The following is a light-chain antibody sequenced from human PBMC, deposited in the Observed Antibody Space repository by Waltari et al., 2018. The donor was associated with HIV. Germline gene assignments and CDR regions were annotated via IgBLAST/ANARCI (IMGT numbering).Light chain of an antibody. CDR2: AAS. CDR3: QQSYSGLT. J-gene: IGKJ3*01. Sequence: IRMTQSPSSLLASQRQGVLITCRASQPISNSLNWYQQRPGRAPNLLIYAASTLHSGVPSRFSGSGSGTDFSLTIDGLQVEDFATYYCQQSYSGLTFGPGTKVDV. CDR1: QPISNS. V-gene: IGKV1-39*01.